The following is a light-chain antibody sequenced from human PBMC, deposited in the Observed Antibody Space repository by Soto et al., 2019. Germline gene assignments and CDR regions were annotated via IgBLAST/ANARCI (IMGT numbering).Light chain of an antibody. CDR3: QQYTAYYS. V-gene: IGKV1-5*03. J-gene: IGKJ2*03. CDR2: KAS. CDR1: QSISTW. Sequence: DIQMTQSPSTLSASVGDRVNITCRASQSISTWLAWYQQKPGKAPKLLIYKASTLQSGVPSRFSGSGSGADFTLAISSLQPDEFGTYYCQQYTAYYSFGQGTKLEIK.